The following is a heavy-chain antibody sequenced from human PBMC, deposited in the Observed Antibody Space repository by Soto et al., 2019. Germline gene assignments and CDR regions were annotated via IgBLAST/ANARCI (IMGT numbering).Heavy chain of an antibody. Sequence: SVKVSCKASGGTFSSYAISWVRLAPGQGLEWMGGIIPIFGTANYAQKLQGRVTITADESTSTAYMELSSLRSEDTAVYYCARASFYCGGDCNDAFDIWGQGTMPTVSS. CDR2: IIPIFGTA. V-gene: IGHV1-69*13. D-gene: IGHD2-21*02. CDR1: GGTFSSYA. CDR3: ARASFYCGGDCNDAFDI. J-gene: IGHJ3*02.